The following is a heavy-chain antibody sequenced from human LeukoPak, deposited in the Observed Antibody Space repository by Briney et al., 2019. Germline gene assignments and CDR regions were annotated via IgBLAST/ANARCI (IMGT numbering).Heavy chain of an antibody. CDR1: GYTLTELS. D-gene: IGHD1-26*01. CDR3: ATAKSGSYSTFDY. CDR2: FDPEDGET. Sequence: ASVKVSCKVSGYTLTELSMHWVRQAPGKGLEWMGGFDPEDGETIYAQKSQGRVTMTEDTSTDTAYMELSSLRSGDTAVYYCATAKSGSYSTFDYWGQGTLVTVSS. V-gene: IGHV1-24*01. J-gene: IGHJ4*02.